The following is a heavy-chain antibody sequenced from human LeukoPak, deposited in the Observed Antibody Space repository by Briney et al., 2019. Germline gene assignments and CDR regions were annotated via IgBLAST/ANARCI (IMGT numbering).Heavy chain of an antibody. CDR2: IYYSGST. Sequence: SETLSLTCTVSGGSISSYYWSWIRQPPGKGLEWIGYIYYSGSTNYNPSLKSRVTISVDTSKNQFSLKLTSVTAADTAVYYCTKGRGIWGQGTLVTVSS. CDR3: TKGRGI. CDR1: GGSISSYY. J-gene: IGHJ4*02. V-gene: IGHV4-59*08. D-gene: IGHD3-10*01.